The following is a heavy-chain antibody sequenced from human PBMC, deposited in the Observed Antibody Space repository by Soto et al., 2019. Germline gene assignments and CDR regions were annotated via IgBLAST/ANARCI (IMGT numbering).Heavy chain of an antibody. CDR3: VKDQEDVVHMVYGMNAYDV. CDR1: GFTFSSYG. J-gene: IGHJ3*01. D-gene: IGHD2-8*01. V-gene: IGHV3-30*18. Sequence: QVQLVESGGGVVQPGRSLRLACAASGFTFSSYGMHWVRQAPGKGLEGVAVISYDGRNTDYVDSVEGRFTISRDNSKNTLYLQMNSLRTEDTAVYYCVKDQEDVVHMVYGMNAYDVWGQGTMVTVSS. CDR2: ISYDGRNT.